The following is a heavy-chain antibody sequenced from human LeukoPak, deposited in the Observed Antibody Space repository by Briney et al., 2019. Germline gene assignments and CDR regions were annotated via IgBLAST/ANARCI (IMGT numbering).Heavy chain of an antibody. CDR3: ARSRERICSSPPCYVDLQAT. CDR2: IYITESA. J-gene: IGHJ4*02. V-gene: IGHV4-61*02. D-gene: IGHD2-2*01. Sequence: SETLSLTCTVSGGSISSGSYYWTWIRQPAGKGLEWIGRIYITESANYNSSLESRVTILVDTSKNQFSLKLSSVTAADTAIYYCARSRERICSSPPCYVDLQATWGQGALVTVSP. CDR1: GGSISSGSYY.